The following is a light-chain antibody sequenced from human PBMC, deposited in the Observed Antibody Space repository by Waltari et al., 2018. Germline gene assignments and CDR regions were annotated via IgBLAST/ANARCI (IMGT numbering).Light chain of an antibody. CDR3: STWDDSLNAWV. J-gene: IGLJ3*02. Sequence: QSVLTQPPSVSEAPRQRVTISCSGRSSNIGKNGVNWYHHLPGELPKLLIFFDDLLPSGVSDRFSGYKSGTSASLAISGLQPQDEADYYCSTWDDSLNAWVFGGGTKLTVL. CDR2: FDD. V-gene: IGLV1-36*01. CDR1: SSNIGKNG.